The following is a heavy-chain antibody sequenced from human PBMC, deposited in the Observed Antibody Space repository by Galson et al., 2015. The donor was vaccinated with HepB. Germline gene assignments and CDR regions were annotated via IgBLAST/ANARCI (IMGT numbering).Heavy chain of an antibody. J-gene: IGHJ5*02. CDR3: ARDRRYNWNDYWFDP. D-gene: IGHD1-1*01. Sequence: SVKVSCKASGYTFTSYGISWVRQAPGQGLEWMGWISAYNGNTNYAQKLQGRVTMTTDTSTSTAYMELRSLRSDDTAVYYCARDRRYNWNDYWFDPWGQGTLVTVSS. V-gene: IGHV1-18*01. CDR2: ISAYNGNT. CDR1: GYTFTSYG.